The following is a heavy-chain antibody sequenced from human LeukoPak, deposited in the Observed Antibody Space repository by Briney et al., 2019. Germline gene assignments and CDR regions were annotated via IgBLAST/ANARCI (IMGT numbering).Heavy chain of an antibody. J-gene: IGHJ4*02. D-gene: IGHD2-15*01. V-gene: IGHV3-11*06. Sequence: PGGSLRLSCAASGFTFSDYYMTWIRQVPGKGLEWVSYITGGSTYAKYADSVKGRFTISRDNAKNSLYLQMNSQRSEDTAVYYCAREMCSGGSCWINYWGQGTLVTVSS. CDR3: AREMCSGGSCWINY. CDR1: GFTFSDYY. CDR2: ITGGSTYA.